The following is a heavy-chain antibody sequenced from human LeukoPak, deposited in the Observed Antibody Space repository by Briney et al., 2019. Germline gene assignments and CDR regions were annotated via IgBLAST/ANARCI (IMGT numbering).Heavy chain of an antibody. CDR1: GFTFGGYA. CDR2: IRSKAYGGTT. CDR3: TRDVFGY. Sequence: GGSLRLSCTASGFTFGGYAMSWLRQAPGKGLEWVGFIRSKAYGGTTEYAASVKGRFTISRDDSKSIAYLQMNSLKTEDTAVYYCTRDVFGYWGQGTLVTVSS. V-gene: IGHV3-49*03. J-gene: IGHJ4*02. D-gene: IGHD2-21*01.